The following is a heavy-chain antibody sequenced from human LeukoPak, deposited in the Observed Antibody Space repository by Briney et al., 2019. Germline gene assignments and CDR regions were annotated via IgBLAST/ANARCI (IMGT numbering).Heavy chain of an antibody. J-gene: IGHJ4*02. CDR2: ITSGSSTI. CDR1: GFTFSYYW. CDR3: ARGVRYYNDSSGCYYYDY. Sequence: QPGGSLRLSCAASGFTFSYYWMHWVRQAPGKGLEWVSYITSGSSTIYYADSVKGRFTISRDNAKSSLYLQMNSLRDEDTAVYYCARGVRYYNDSSGCYYYDYWGQGTLVTVSS. D-gene: IGHD3-22*01. V-gene: IGHV3-48*02.